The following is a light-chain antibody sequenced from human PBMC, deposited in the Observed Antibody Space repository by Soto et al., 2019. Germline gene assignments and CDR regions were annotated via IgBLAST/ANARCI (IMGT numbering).Light chain of an antibody. V-gene: IGLV2-14*01. Sequence: QSALTQPASVSGSPGQSITISCTGTSSDVGGYNYDSWYQHHPGKAPKLMIHEVSDRPSGISNRFSGSKSGNTASLTISGLQAEDEADYYCSSYRSDTTYVFGTGTKVTVL. CDR2: EVS. CDR1: SSDVGGYNY. J-gene: IGLJ1*01. CDR3: SSYRSDTTYV.